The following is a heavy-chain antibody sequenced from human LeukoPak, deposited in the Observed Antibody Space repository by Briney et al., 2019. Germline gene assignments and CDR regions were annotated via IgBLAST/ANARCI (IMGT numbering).Heavy chain of an antibody. D-gene: IGHD3-10*02. Sequence: GGSLRLSCAASGLTFSSYDMNWVRQAPGNGLEWISYINTGGSTIYYADSVKGRFTVSRDNAKNSLYLQMNSLRAEDTAVYYCVELGITMIGGVWGKGTTVTISS. V-gene: IGHV3-48*03. J-gene: IGHJ6*04. CDR1: GLTFSSYD. CDR3: VELGITMIGGV. CDR2: INTGGSTI.